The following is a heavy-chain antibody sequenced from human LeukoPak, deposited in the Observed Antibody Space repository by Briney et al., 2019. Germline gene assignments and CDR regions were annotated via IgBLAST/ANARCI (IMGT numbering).Heavy chain of an antibody. V-gene: IGHV3-21*04. Sequence: PGGSLRLSCAASGFTFSSYSMNWVRQAPGKGLEWVSSISSSSSYIYYADSVKGQFTISRDNAKNSLYLRMNSLRAEDTAVYYCAKLLWFGELSDFDYWGQGTLVTVSS. J-gene: IGHJ4*02. CDR3: AKLLWFGELSDFDY. CDR2: ISSSSSYI. D-gene: IGHD3-10*01. CDR1: GFTFSSYS.